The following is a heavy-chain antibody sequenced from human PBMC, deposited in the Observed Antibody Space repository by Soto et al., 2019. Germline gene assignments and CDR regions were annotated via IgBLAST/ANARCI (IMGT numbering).Heavy chain of an antibody. CDR1: GGSISSYY. V-gene: IGHV4-59*01. CDR3: ARVGGGYYYSYYGMDV. J-gene: IGHJ6*02. D-gene: IGHD3-16*01. CDR2: IYYSGST. Sequence: TLSLTCTVSGGSISSYYWSWIRQPPGKGLEWIGYIYYSGSTSYNPSLKSRVTISVDTSKNQFSLKLSSVTAADTAVYYCARVGGGYYYSYYGMDVWGQGTTVTVSS.